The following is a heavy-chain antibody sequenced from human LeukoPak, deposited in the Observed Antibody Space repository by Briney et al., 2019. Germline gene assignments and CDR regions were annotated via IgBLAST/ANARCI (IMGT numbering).Heavy chain of an antibody. J-gene: IGHJ4*02. D-gene: IGHD3-22*01. V-gene: IGHV3-21*01. CDR1: GFTFSSYS. Sequence: SGGSLRLSCAASGFTFSSYSMNWVRQAPGKELEWVSSISSSSSYIYYADSVKGRFTISRDNAKNSLYLQMNSLRAEDTAVYYCARLFYDSSGSPLDYWGQGTLVTVSS. CDR3: ARLFYDSSGSPLDY. CDR2: ISSSSSYI.